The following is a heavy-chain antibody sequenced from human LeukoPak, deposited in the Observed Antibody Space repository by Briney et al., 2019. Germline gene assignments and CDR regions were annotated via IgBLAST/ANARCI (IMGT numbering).Heavy chain of an antibody. CDR2: ISYDGSNK. J-gene: IGHJ4*02. D-gene: IGHD6-19*01. Sequence: GGSLRLSCAASGFTFSSYGMHWVRQAPGKGLEWVAAISYDGSNKNYADSVKGRFTISRDNSKNTLYLQMNSLRAEDTAVYYCATGVRIAVAGYIDYWGQGTLVTVSS. CDR1: GFTFSSYG. V-gene: IGHV3-30*03. CDR3: ATGVRIAVAGYIDY.